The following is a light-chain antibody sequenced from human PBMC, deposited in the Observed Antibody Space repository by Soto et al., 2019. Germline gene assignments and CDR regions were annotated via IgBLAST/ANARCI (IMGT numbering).Light chain of an antibody. CDR3: QQYSRAPLT. V-gene: IGKV3-20*01. Sequence: EFVLTQSPGTLSLSPGERATLSCRSSQTVRNNYLAWYQQKPGQAPRLVISGASSRTSGIPDRFSASGSGTDFTLTISRLEPEDFAVYYCQQYSRAPLTFGQGTKVDIK. CDR2: GAS. CDR1: QTVRNNY. J-gene: IGKJ1*01.